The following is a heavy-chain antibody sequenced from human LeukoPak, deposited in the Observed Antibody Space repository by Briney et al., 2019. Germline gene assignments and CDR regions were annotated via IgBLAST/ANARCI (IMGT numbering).Heavy chain of an antibody. Sequence: PGGSLRLSCAASGFTFSSYAMHWVRQAPGKGLEWVAVISCDGNNKYYADSVKGRFTISRDNSKNTLYLQMNSLRAEDTAVYYCARPPAYDSSGYYVDYWGQGTLVTVSS. D-gene: IGHD3-22*01. CDR2: ISCDGNNK. V-gene: IGHV3-30*04. CDR1: GFTFSSYA. J-gene: IGHJ4*02. CDR3: ARPPAYDSSGYYVDY.